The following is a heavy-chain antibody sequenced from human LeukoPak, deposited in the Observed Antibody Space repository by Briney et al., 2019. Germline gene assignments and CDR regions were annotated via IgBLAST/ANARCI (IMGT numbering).Heavy chain of an antibody. J-gene: IGHJ5*02. Sequence: SKTLSLTCTVSGGSISSYYWSWIRQPAGKGLEWIGRIYTSGSTNYNPSLKSRVTMSVDTSKNQFSLKLSSVTAADTAVYYCARDLGTIRFTNWFDPWGQGTLVTVSS. CDR1: GGSISSYY. CDR2: IYTSGST. CDR3: ARDLGTIRFTNWFDP. V-gene: IGHV4-4*07. D-gene: IGHD3-3*01.